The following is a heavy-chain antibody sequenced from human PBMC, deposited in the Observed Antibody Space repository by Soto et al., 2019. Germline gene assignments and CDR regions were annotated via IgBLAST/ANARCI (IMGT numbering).Heavy chain of an antibody. CDR1: GDSIKISS. CDR3: AGARRWLAFDY. CDR2: LYNSGTT. V-gene: IGHV4-59*13. Sequence: QGQRKGWGPGRLKPSETLSLPASASGDSIKISSWGWIRHSPGKAPDYIACLYNSGTTNYNPSLRGRVTMSEDTSKNQFSLTMTSITAADTAIYYCAGARRWLAFDYWGQGALVTVSP. J-gene: IGHJ4*02. D-gene: IGHD6-19*01.